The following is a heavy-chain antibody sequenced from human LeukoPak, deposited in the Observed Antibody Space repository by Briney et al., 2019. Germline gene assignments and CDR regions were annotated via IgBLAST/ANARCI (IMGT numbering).Heavy chain of an antibody. J-gene: IGHJ3*02. CDR3: ARDKGYGSGSPNVFDI. V-gene: IGHV5-51*01. Sequence: GESVKISCKGSGYSFTTYWIGWVRQMPGKGLEWMGIIYPGDSDTRYSPSFQGQVTISADKSISTAYLQWSSLKASDTAMYYCARDKGYGSGSPNVFDIWGQGTMVTVSS. D-gene: IGHD3-10*01. CDR1: GYSFTTYW. CDR2: IYPGDSDT.